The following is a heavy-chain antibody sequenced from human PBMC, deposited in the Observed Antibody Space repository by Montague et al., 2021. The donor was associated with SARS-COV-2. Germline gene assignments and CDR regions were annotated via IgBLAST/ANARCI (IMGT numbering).Heavy chain of an antibody. CDR1: GGSFSTYS. D-gene: IGHD3-10*01. V-gene: IGHV4-34*01. Sequence: SETLSLTCAVHGGSFSTYSWNWIRQPPGKGLEWIGEIHHGGSTNYNPSLKSRVTISADTSKNHFSLKLTSVAAADTAVYYCSRLGDGVLPSPILGVGPYYSYYYMDVWGKGTTVTVSS. J-gene: IGHJ6*03. CDR3: SRLGDGVLPSPILGVGPYYSYYYMDV. CDR2: IHHGGST.